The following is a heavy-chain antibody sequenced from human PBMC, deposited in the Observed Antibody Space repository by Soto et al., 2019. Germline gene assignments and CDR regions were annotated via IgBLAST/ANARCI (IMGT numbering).Heavy chain of an antibody. Sequence: QVQLVESGGGVVQPGRSLRLSCAASXXXXXXYGMHWVRQAXGKGLEWVAVISYDGNDKYCADSVKGRFTFSRDNSKNILYLQVNSLRTEDTAVXXXXXXXXXXXXXXXXFDIWGQGTMVTVSS. CDR3: XXXXXXXXXXXXXFDI. J-gene: IGHJ3*02. CDR1: XXXXXXYG. CDR2: ISYDGNDK. V-gene: IGHV3-30*03.